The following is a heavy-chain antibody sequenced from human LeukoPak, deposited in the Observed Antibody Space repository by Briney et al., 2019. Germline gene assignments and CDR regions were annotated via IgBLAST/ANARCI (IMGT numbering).Heavy chain of an antibody. J-gene: IGHJ4*02. Sequence: QAGGPLRLSCTASGFTFGDYAMSWVRQAPGKGLEWVGFIRSKAYGGTTEYAASVKGRFTISRDDSKSIAYLQMNSLKTEDTAVYYCTRDLYCSGGSCYTFDYWGQGTLVTVSS. CDR2: IRSKAYGGTT. D-gene: IGHD2-15*01. CDR1: GFTFGDYA. CDR3: TRDLYCSGGSCYTFDY. V-gene: IGHV3-49*04.